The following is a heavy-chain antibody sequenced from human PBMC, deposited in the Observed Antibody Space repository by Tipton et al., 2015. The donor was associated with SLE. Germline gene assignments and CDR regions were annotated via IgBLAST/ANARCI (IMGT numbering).Heavy chain of an antibody. CDR1: GYTFTSFD. V-gene: IGHV1-8*01. J-gene: IGHJ4*02. CDR2: MNPNSGNT. D-gene: IGHD3-16*01. CDR3: ARAPPQLGFDS. Sequence: QVQLVQSGAEVKKPGASVKVSCKASGYTFTSFDINWVRQATGQGLERMGWMNPNSGNTAYAHKFQGRVTMTRNTSISTAYMELSRLGSEYCAMYYCARAPPQLGFDSWGQGTLVTASS.